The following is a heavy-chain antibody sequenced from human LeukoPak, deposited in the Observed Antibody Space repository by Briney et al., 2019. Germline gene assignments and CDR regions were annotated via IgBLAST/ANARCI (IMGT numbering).Heavy chain of an antibody. CDR2: ISYDGSDK. CDR3: ARERTGYYMAV. D-gene: IGHD1-14*01. V-gene: IGHV3-30*02. J-gene: IGHJ6*03. CDR1: GFTFSNYA. Sequence: PGGSLRLSCAASGFTFSNYAMSWVRQAPGRGLECVAFISYDGSDKYYVDSVKGRFTISRDDSKNTLYLQMNSLRTEDTAIYYCARERTGYYMAVWGKGTTVTISS.